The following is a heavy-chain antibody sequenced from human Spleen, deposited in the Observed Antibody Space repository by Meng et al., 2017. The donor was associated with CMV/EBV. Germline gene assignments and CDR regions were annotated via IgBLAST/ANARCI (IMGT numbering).Heavy chain of an antibody. J-gene: IGHJ4*02. CDR1: GYTFTGYY. D-gene: IGHD3-3*01. CDR3: ARGGGKTYYDFWSAYYMN. V-gene: IGHV1-2*02. CDR2: INPNSGGT. Sequence: ASVKVSCKASGYTFTGYYIHWVRQAPGQGLEWMGWINPNSGGTNYEQKFQGRVTMTRDTSISTAYMELSSLRSDDTAVYYCARGGGKTYYDFWSAYYMNWGQGTLVTVSS.